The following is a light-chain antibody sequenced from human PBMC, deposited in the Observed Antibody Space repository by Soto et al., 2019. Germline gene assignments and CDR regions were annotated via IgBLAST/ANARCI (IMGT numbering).Light chain of an antibody. CDR2: LNSDGSH. Sequence: QPVLTQPPSASASLGASFTLTCTLSSGHNSYAIAWHQQQPEKGPRYLMKLNSDGSHSKGDGIPDRFSGSSSGAERYLTISSLQSEDEADYYCQTWSTDIRVFGGGTKLTVL. J-gene: IGLJ3*02. CDR3: QTWSTDIRV. V-gene: IGLV4-69*01. CDR1: SGHNSYA.